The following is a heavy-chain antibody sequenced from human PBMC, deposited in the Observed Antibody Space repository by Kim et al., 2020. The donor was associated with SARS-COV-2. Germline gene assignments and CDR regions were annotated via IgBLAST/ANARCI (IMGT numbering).Heavy chain of an antibody. CDR1: GGSISSSSYY. Sequence: SETLSLTCTVSGGSISSSSYYWGWIRQPPGKGLEWIGSIYYSGSTYYNPSLKSRVTISVDTSKNQFSLKLSSVTAADTAVYYCASRTTYYYDSSGYYYGGSYYYYGMDVWGQGTTVTVSS. J-gene: IGHJ6*02. D-gene: IGHD3-22*01. CDR3: ASRTTYYYDSSGYYYGGSYYYYGMDV. V-gene: IGHV4-39*07. CDR2: IYYSGST.